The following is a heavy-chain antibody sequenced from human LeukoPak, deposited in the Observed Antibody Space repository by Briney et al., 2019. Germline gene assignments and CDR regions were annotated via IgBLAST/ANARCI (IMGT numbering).Heavy chain of an antibody. CDR3: AKNWIQFNRVFDCFDS. CDR1: GYPFETNA. J-gene: IGHJ4*02. Sequence: PGGSLRLSCATPGYPFETNAVSRVRQAPGKGLEWVATIGNTETFYADSVTGRFTISRDNSKNTVNLQMNRLRVEDTAIYYCAKNWIQFNRVFDCFDSWGQGTLVTVSS. V-gene: IGHV3-23*01. CDR2: IGNTET. D-gene: IGHD5-18*01.